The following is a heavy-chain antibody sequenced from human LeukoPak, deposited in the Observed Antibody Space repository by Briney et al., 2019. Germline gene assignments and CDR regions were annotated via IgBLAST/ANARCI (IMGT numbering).Heavy chain of an antibody. D-gene: IGHD1-26*01. V-gene: IGHV3-13*01. CDR2: IDTAGDT. J-gene: IGHJ4*02. CDR1: GFTFSSHD. Sequence: GGPLRLSCVASGFTFSSHDMHWVRQATGKGLEWVSAIDTAGDTYYPDSVKGRFTISRENAKNSLYLQLNSLRAGDTAAYYCARVSSGGGQSTYFDYWGRGTLVTVSS. CDR3: ARVSSGGGQSTYFDY.